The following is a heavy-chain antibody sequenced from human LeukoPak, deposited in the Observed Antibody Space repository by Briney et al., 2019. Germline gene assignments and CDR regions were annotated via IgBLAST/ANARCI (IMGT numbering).Heavy chain of an antibody. D-gene: IGHD3-22*01. J-gene: IGHJ3*02. CDR3: ARVGDYFDNNGYSLDAVDI. CDR2: IRSKPKSYST. V-gene: IGHV3-72*01. CDR1: GFSFRDHY. Sequence: GGSLRLSCGASGFSFRDHYMDWVRQPPGKGLEWVGRIRSKPKSYSTDYAASVKGRFTISRDDSKNSLYLQMNSLKTEDTAVHYCARVGDYFDNNGYSLDAVDIWGQGTMVTVSS.